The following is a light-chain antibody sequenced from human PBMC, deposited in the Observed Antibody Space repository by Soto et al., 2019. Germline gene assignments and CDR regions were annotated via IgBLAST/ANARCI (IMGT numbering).Light chain of an antibody. Sequence: DIQMTQSPSTLSASVGDRVTITCRASQSISSWLARYQQKPGKAPKLLIYKASSLESGVPSRFSGSGSGTEFTLTISSLQPDDFATYYCQQYNSYSAFGQGTKVEIK. CDR3: QQYNSYSA. CDR2: KAS. J-gene: IGKJ1*01. CDR1: QSISSW. V-gene: IGKV1-5*03.